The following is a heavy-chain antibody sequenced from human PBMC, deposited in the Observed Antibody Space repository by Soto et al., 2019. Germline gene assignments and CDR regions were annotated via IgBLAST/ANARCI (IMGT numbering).Heavy chain of an antibody. CDR3: ARGGIVWFGELSRRGGYYYYMDV. CDR1: GGSFSGYP. CDR2: INDSGNI. V-gene: IGHV4-34*01. Sequence: QVQLQQWGAGLLKPSETLSLTCAVYGGSFSGYPWSWIRQTPGKGLEWIGEINDSGNINYNPSLKSRVTRLVDTAKKQISLKLSSVTAADTAVYYCARGGIVWFGELSRRGGYYYYMDVWGKGTTVTVSS. J-gene: IGHJ6*03. D-gene: IGHD3-10*01.